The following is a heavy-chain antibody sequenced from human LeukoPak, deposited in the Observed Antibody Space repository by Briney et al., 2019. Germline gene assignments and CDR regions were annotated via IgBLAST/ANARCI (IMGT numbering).Heavy chain of an antibody. D-gene: IGHD2/OR15-2a*01. J-gene: IGHJ4*02. V-gene: IGHV3-74*01. CDR1: GNSW. Sequence: GGSLRLSCAASGNSWMHWVRQAPGKGLVWVSHINSDGSWTSYADSVKGRFTISKDNAKSTVYLQMNSLRAEDTAVYYCVSFYETYWGWGTLVTVSS. CDR2: INSDGSWT. CDR3: VSFYETY.